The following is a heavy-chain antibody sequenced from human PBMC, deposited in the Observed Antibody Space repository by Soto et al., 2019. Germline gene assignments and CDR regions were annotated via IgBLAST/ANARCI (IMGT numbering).Heavy chain of an antibody. J-gene: IGHJ3*02. V-gene: IGHV1-18*01. Sequence: ASVKVSCKASGYTFTSYGISWVRQAPGQGLEWMGWISAYNGGTNYAQKLQGRVTMTRDTSTSTAYMELSRLRSDDTAVYYCARHKSQYSSSWYAAFDIWGQGTMVTVSS. CDR2: ISAYNGGT. CDR1: GYTFTSYG. D-gene: IGHD6-13*01. CDR3: ARHKSQYSSSWYAAFDI.